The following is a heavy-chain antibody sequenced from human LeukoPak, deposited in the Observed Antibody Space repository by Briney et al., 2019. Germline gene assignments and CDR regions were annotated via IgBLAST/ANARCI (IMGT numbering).Heavy chain of an antibody. V-gene: IGHV3-7*01. J-gene: IGHJ4*02. D-gene: IGHD6-13*01. CDR2: IKDDGSGK. Sequence: PGGSLRLSCAASGFTFSNYWMSWVRQAPGKGLEWVANIKDDGSGKYYVDSLKGRFTISRDNAKNSLYLQMNSLRAEDTAVYYRARVGYSSSWSPSDYWGQGALVTVSS. CDR3: ARVGYSSSWSPSDY. CDR1: GFTFSNYW.